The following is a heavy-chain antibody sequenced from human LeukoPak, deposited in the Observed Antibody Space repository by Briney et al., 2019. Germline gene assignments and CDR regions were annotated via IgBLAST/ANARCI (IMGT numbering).Heavy chain of an antibody. CDR3: ARGTTGYHFDY. J-gene: IGHJ4*02. CDR2: IYYSGST. D-gene: IGHD1-1*01. V-gene: IGHV4-61*05. CDR1: GVSIRSSVPIGSSMLY. Sequence: SETLSLTCTVSGVSIRSSVPIGSSMLYWAWVRQPPGKGLEWIGYIYYSGSTNYNPSLKSRVTISVDTSKNQFSLKLSSVTAADTAVYYCARGTTGYHFDYWGQGTLVTVSS.